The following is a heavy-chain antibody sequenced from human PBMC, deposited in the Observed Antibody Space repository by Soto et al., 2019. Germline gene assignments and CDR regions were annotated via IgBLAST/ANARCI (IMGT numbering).Heavy chain of an antibody. D-gene: IGHD3-9*01. J-gene: IGHJ6*02. CDR2: IYHSGST. CDR1: GGSISSGGYS. V-gene: IGHV4-30-2*01. CDR3: ARDSGTTYYDILTGYPGFMDV. Sequence: SETLSLTCAVSGGSISSGGYSWSWIRQPPGKGLEWIGYIYHSGSTYYNPSLKSRVTISVDTSKNQFSLKLSSVTAADTAVYYCARDSGTTYYDILTGYPGFMDVWGQGTTVTV.